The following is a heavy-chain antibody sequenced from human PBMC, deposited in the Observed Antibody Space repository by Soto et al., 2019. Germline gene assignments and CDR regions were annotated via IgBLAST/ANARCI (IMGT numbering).Heavy chain of an antibody. V-gene: IGHV3-23*01. D-gene: IGHD6-13*01. CDR3: AKEGYSSSWYGLDAFDI. CDR2: ISGSGGSK. CDR1: GFTFSSYA. J-gene: IGHJ3*02. Sequence: GGSLRLSCAASGFTFSSYAMSWVRQAPGKGLEWVSAISGSGGSKYYADSVKGRFTISRDNSKNTLYLQMNSLRAEDRAVDYCAKEGYSSSWYGLDAFDIWGQGKKVTV.